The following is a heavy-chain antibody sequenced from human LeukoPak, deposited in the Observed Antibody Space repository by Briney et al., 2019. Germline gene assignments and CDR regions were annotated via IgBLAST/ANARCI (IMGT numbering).Heavy chain of an antibody. J-gene: IGHJ4*02. CDR1: GGSFSGYY. CDR3: AREYDTLTGYYRY. CDR2: INHSGST. V-gene: IGHV4-34*01. Sequence: SETLSLTCAVYGGSFSGYYWSWIRQPPGKGLEWIGEINHSGSTNYNPSLKSRVTISVDTSKNQFSLKLSSVTAADTAVYYCAREYDTLTGYYRYWGQGTLVTVSS. D-gene: IGHD3-9*01.